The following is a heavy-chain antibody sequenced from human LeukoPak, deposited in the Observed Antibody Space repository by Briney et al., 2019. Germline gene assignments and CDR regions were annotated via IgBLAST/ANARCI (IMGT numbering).Heavy chain of an antibody. CDR3: ARRGANSGHTFDY. V-gene: IGHV3-11*01. Sequence: TGGSLRLSCAASGFTFRDYQMRWIRQATGRGREWGSYIRSSGSDTYYADSAKGRFTISRDNTKNGLYLQMNSLRADDTAVYYCARRGANSGHTFDYWGQGTLVSVSS. CDR2: IRSSGSDT. D-gene: IGHD5-12*01. J-gene: IGHJ4*02. CDR1: GFTFRDYQ.